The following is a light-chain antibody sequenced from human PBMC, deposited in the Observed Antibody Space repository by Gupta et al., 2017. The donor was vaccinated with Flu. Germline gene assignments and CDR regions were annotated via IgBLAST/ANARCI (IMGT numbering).Light chain of an antibody. CDR3: SSYTDSSTLYLV. V-gene: IGLV2-14*04. J-gene: IGLJ2*01. CDR1: SSDVGGYNL. CDR2: DVS. Sequence: TISCTRTSSDVGGYNLVSWYHQHPGEAPNLILYDVSDRPSGGANRFSGSKSGKTASLTISGLQPEDEGNYYCSSYTDSSTLYLVFGGGTRLAVL.